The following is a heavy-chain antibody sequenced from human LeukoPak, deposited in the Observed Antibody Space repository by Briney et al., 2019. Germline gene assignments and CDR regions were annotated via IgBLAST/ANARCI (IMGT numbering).Heavy chain of an antibody. CDR1: GFTFSSYG. CDR3: AKDRGSSSSYYYYYYGMDV. Sequence: GGSLRLSCAASGFTFSSYGMHWVRQAPGKGLEWVAVISYDGSNKYCADSVKGRFTISRDNSKNTLYLQMNSLRAEDTAVYYCAKDRGSSSSYYYYYYGMDVWGQGTTVTVSS. J-gene: IGHJ6*02. D-gene: IGHD6-6*01. CDR2: ISYDGSNK. V-gene: IGHV3-30*18.